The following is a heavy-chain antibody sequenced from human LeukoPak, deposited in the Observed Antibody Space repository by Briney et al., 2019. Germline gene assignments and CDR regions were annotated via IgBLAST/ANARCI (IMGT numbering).Heavy chain of an antibody. J-gene: IGHJ4*02. CDR1: GYSVSSNNAA. CDR3: AREGSDSYGHDNYFGY. V-gene: IGHV6-1*01. CDR2: TYYRSKWYK. D-gene: IGHD5-18*01. Sequence: SQTLSLTFVISGYSVSSNNAAWNWIRQSPSRGLEWLGRTYYRSKWYKDNAVSVKSRITINPDTSKNQFSLQLNSVTPEDTAVYYCAREGSDSYGHDNYFGYWGQGNLVTVSS.